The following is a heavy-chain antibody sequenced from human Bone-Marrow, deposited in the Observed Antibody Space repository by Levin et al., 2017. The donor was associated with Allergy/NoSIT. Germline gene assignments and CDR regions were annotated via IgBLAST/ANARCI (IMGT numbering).Heavy chain of an antibody. CDR2: ISTSGDTK. CDR1: GFTFSDYS. V-gene: IGHV3-48*02. J-gene: IGHJ1*01. Sequence: GESLKISCAASGFTFSDYSMHWVRQAPGKGLEWLSYISTSGDTKYYADSVRGRFTISRDNAKNSLYLQMNSLRDDDTAVYYCSRAQFAATLSGLCFWGQGTQVTVSS. D-gene: IGHD6-25*01. CDR3: SRAQFAATLSGLCF.